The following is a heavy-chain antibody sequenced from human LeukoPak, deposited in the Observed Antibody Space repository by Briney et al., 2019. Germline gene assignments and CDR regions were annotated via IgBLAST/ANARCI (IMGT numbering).Heavy chain of an antibody. CDR1: GYTFTSYD. CDR3: ARGTAMVRIFDY. Sequence: ASVKVSCKASGYTFTSYDINWVRQATGQGLEWMGWMNPNSGNTGYAQKFQGRVTMTRNTSISTAYMELSSLRPEDTAVYYCARGTAMVRIFDYWGQGTLVTVSS. J-gene: IGHJ4*02. CDR2: MNPNSGNT. D-gene: IGHD5-18*01. V-gene: IGHV1-8*01.